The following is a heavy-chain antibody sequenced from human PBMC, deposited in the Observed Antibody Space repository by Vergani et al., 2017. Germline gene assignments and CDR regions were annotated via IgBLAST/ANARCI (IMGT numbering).Heavy chain of an antibody. CDR2: INHSGST. CDR1: GGSFSGYY. Sequence: QVQLQQWGAGLLKPSETLSLTCAVYGGSFSGYYWSWIRQPPGKGLEWIGEINHSGSTNYNPSLKSRVTISVDTSKNQFSLKLSSVTAADTAVYYCARQTITMRVVGWGQGTLVTVSS. D-gene: IGHD3-22*01. V-gene: IGHV4-34*01. CDR3: ARQTITMRVVG. J-gene: IGHJ4*02.